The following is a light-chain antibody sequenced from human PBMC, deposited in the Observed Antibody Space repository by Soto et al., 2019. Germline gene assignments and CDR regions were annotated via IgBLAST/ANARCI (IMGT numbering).Light chain of an antibody. V-gene: IGKV3-11*01. CDR1: QTVRSD. J-gene: IGKJ5*01. CDR2: DAS. Sequence: EILLTQSPATLSLSPVKRATLSCKSSQTVRSDLAWYQQKPGQAPRLLIYDASNRATGIPARFSGSGSGTDFTLTISSLEPEDFAVYYCQQRNNWPAITFGQGTRLEIK. CDR3: QQRNNWPAIT.